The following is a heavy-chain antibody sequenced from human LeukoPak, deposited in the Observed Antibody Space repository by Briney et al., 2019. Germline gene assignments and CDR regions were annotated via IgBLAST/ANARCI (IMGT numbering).Heavy chain of an antibody. Sequence: SETLSLTCTVSGGSISSYYWSWIRQPPGKGLEWIGYIYYSGSTNHNPSLKSRVTISVDTSKNQSSLKLSSVTAADTAVYYCARRTTSDAFDIWGQGTMVTVSS. J-gene: IGHJ3*02. CDR1: GGSISSYY. V-gene: IGHV4-59*08. CDR3: ARRTTSDAFDI. CDR2: IYYSGST. D-gene: IGHD1-1*01.